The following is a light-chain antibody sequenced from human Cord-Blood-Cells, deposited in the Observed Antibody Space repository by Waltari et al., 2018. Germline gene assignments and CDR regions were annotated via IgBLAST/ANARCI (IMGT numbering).Light chain of an antibody. V-gene: IGKV3-11*01. Sequence: EIVLTQSPATLSLSPGERATLSCRASQSVSSYLAWYQQKPGQAPRLLIYDASNGATGIPARFSGSGSGTDFTLTISSLEPEDFAVYYCQQRSNWPFFGQGTRLEIK. CDR2: DAS. CDR3: QQRSNWPF. J-gene: IGKJ5*01. CDR1: QSVSSY.